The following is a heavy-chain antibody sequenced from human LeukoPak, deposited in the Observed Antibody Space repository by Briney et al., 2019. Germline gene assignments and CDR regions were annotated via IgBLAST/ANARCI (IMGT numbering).Heavy chain of an antibody. Sequence: SETLSLTCAVYGGSFSGYYWSWIRQPPGKGLEWIGEINHSGSTNYNPSLKSRVTISVDTSKNQFSLKLSSVTAADTAVYYCARGSSGYVWGQGTLVTVSS. J-gene: IGHJ4*02. CDR3: ARGSSGYV. D-gene: IGHD3-22*01. V-gene: IGHV4-34*01. CDR2: INHSGST. CDR1: GGSFSGYY.